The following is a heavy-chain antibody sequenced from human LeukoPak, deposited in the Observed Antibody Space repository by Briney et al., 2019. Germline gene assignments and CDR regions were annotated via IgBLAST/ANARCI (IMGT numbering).Heavy chain of an antibody. D-gene: IGHD2-21*02. CDR2: IIPILNIV. CDR3: AIRSDGAYCGGNCFYLDY. CDR1: GDTLSSYA. J-gene: IGHJ4*02. V-gene: IGHV1-69*04. Sequence: SVKVSCEASGDTLSSYALSWVREATGQGLEWMGTIIPILNIVNYTQNLQGRVTITADTSTTTAYMEQRSLRSENTAVYYCAIRSDGAYCGGNCFYLDYWGQGTLVTVSS.